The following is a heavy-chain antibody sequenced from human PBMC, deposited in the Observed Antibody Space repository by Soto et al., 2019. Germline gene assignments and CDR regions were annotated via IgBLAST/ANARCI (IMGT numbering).Heavy chain of an antibody. CDR1: GYTFTRDQ. CDR3: GRVMRSLLSIPALDT. Sequence: ASVKVSCKASGYTFTRDQIPWVRQAPGQGLEWMGMTEPSGGKTNYAQKLQGGVTMTRDTSTSTVYMALSSLRSEDTAIYFCGRVMRSLLSIPALDTWGQGTLVNVSS. J-gene: IGHJ5*02. D-gene: IGHD2-2*01. V-gene: IGHV1-46*04. CDR2: TEPSGGKT.